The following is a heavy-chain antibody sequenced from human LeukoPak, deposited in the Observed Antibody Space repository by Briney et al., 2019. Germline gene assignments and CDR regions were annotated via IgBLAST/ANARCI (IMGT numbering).Heavy chain of an antibody. V-gene: IGHV4-38-2*01. J-gene: IGHJ6*03. CDR2: IYHSGST. CDR1: GFTFSSYA. Sequence: GSLRLSCAASGFTFSSYAMSWVRQAPGKGLEWIGSIYHSGSTYYNPSLKSRVTISVDTSKNQFSLKLSSVTAADTAVYCCARGDSGYDWPLDYYYYMDVWGKGTTVTVSS. D-gene: IGHD5-12*01. CDR3: ARGDSGYDWPLDYYYYMDV.